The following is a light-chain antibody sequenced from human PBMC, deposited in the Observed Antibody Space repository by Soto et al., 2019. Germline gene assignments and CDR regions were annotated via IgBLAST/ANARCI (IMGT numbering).Light chain of an antibody. J-gene: IGKJ1*01. CDR1: QGIRDA. CDR2: AAS. V-gene: IGKV1-17*01. Sequence: DIQMTQSPSSLSASVGDRVTITCRASQGIRDALGWYQQKPGKAPKRLIYAASSLQSGVPSRFSGSGSGKEFTLPLRSLQPEDFATSYCLQHNSYPQTFGQGTKVEIK. CDR3: LQHNSYPQT.